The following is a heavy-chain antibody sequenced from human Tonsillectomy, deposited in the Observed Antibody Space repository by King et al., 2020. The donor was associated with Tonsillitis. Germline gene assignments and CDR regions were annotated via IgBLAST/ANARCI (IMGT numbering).Heavy chain of an antibody. CDR3: ARGTGRWLPHFDS. D-gene: IGHD4-23*01. J-gene: IGHJ4*02. Sequence: VQLQESGPGLVKPSQTLSLSCTVSGGSMNNENYYWSWILQPAGKGLEWIVRIYPLGITNYNPSLKNRVTLSVVTSQNQFSLQLGAVTAADTAVYYCARGTGRWLPHFDSWGQGTLVTVSS. CDR1: GGSMNNENYY. CDR2: IYPLGIT. V-gene: IGHV4-61*02.